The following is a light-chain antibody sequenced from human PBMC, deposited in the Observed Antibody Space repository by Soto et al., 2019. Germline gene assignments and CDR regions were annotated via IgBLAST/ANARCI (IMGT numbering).Light chain of an antibody. CDR2: EVN. V-gene: IGLV2-8*01. J-gene: IGLJ2*01. Sequence: QSALTQPPSASGSPGQSVTISCTGTSSDVGAYKFVSWYQLHPGKAPNLMIYEVNVRPSGVPDRFSGSKSGNTASLTVSGLQVEDEADYYCSSYGGRSNLVFGGGTKVTVL. CDR3: SSYGGRSNLV. CDR1: SSDVGAYKF.